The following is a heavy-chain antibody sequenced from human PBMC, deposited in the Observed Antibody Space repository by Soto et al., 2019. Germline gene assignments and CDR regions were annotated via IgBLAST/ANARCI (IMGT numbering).Heavy chain of an antibody. J-gene: IGHJ6*02. CDR1: GLTFSSHW. V-gene: IGHV3-74*01. CDR2: INGDGSTT. CDR3: AIYSGV. D-gene: IGHD2-15*01. Sequence: EVQLVESGGDLVQPGGSLRLSCAASGLTFSSHWMHWVRQAPGKGLVWVSHINGDGSTTRYADSVKGRFTISRDNAKNTLYLQINSLRAEDTAVYYCAIYSGVWGQGTTVTVSS.